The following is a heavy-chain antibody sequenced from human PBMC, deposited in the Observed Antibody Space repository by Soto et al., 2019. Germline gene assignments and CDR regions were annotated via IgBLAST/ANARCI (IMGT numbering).Heavy chain of an antibody. V-gene: IGHV1-46*01. Sequence: ASVKVSCKASGYTFTSYYMHWVRQAPGQGLEWMGIINPSGGSTSYAQKFQGRVTMTRDTSTSTVYMELSSLRSEDTAVYYCVRRYCISTSCYSNWFDPWGQGTLVTVSS. J-gene: IGHJ5*02. CDR2: INPSGGST. CDR1: GYTFTSYY. CDR3: VRRYCISTSCYSNWFDP. D-gene: IGHD2-2*01.